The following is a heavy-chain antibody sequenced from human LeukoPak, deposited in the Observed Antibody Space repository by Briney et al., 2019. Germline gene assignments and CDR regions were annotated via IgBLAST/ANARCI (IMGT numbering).Heavy chain of an antibody. V-gene: IGHV4-59*01. D-gene: IGHD6-6*01. CDR1: GGSISSYY. J-gene: IGHJ4*02. Sequence: SETLSLTCVVSGGSISSYYWSWIRQPPGKGLEWIGYIYYSGSTNYNPSLKSRVTISVDTSKNQFSLKLSSVTAADTAVYYCARKGWAARTFDYWGQGTLVTVSS. CDR2: IYYSGST. CDR3: ARKGWAARTFDY.